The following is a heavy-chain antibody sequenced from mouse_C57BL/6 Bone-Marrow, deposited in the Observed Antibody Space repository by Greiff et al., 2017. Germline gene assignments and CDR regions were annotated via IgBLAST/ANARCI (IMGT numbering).Heavy chain of an antibody. V-gene: IGHV1-59*01. CDR2: IDPSASYT. CDR1: GYTFTSYW. Sequence: QVQLQQPGAELVRPGTSVKLSCKASGYTFTSYWMHWVKQRPGQGLEWIGVIDPSASYTNYNQKFKGKATLTVHTSSRTSYMQRSSLTSEYSAVYYCTRGGPHWSQGTTRTVSS. CDR3: TRGGPH. J-gene: IGHJ2*01.